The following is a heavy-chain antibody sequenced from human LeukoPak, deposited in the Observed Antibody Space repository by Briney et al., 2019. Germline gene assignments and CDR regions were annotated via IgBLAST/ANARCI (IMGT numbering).Heavy chain of an antibody. Sequence: AGSLRLSCAAPGFTFSNYAMSWVRQAPGKGLEWVSTISSSGDNTHYADSVKGRFTISRDNSKNTLYLQMNTLRAEDTAIFYCARRGWLINFDYWGQGTLVTVSS. CDR2: ISSSGDNT. CDR1: GFTFSNYA. D-gene: IGHD5-12*01. CDR3: ARRGWLINFDY. J-gene: IGHJ4*02. V-gene: IGHV3-23*01.